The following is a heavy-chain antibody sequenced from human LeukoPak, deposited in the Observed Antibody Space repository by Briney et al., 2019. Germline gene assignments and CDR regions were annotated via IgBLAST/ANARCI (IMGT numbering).Heavy chain of an antibody. D-gene: IGHD3-9*01. V-gene: IGHV1-8*01. J-gene: IGHJ3*02. Sequence: ASVKVSCKASGYTFTSYDINWVRQATGQGLEWMGRMNPNSGNTGYAQKFQGRVTMTRNTSISTAYMELSSLRSEDTAVYYCARGPSRYFDWLGGDGAFDIWGQGTMVTVSS. CDR1: GYTFTSYD. CDR3: ARGPSRYFDWLGGDGAFDI. CDR2: MNPNSGNT.